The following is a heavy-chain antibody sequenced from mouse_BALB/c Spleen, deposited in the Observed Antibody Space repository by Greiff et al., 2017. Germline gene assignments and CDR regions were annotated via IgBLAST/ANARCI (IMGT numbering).Heavy chain of an antibody. V-gene: IGHV5-6-5*01. CDR2: ISSGGST. Sequence: EVQRVESGGGLVQPGGSRKLSCAASGFTFSSYAMSWVRQTPEKRLEWVASISSGGSTYYPDSVKGRFTISRDNARNILYLQMSSLRSEDTAMYYCAKEDGNYPYWYFDVWGAGTTVTVSS. CDR3: AKEDGNYPYWYFDV. CDR1: GFTFSSYA. D-gene: IGHD2-1*01. J-gene: IGHJ1*01.